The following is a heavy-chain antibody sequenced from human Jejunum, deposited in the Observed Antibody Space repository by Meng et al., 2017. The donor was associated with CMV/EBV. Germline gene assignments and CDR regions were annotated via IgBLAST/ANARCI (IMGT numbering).Heavy chain of an antibody. V-gene: IGHV3-21*06. CDR3: ANQLPWNYYYGMDL. CDR1: GFSFSAIN. J-gene: IGHJ6*02. CDR2: ISSTGSYI. Sequence: GFSFSAINMNWVRKAPGKGLEWVASISSTGSYIYYADSLKSRFTISRDNAKNLLYLQMNSLRAEDTAVYYCANQLPWNYYYGMDLWGQGTTVTVSS. D-gene: IGHD1-1*01.